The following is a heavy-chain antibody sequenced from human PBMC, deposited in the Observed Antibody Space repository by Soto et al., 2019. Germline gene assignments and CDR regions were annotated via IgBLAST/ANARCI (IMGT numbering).Heavy chain of an antibody. J-gene: IGHJ4*02. D-gene: IGHD1-1*01. CDR1: GYTFSDYY. CDR3: AREPATAKPEGVDF. V-gene: IGHV1-2*02. CDR2: INPNSGGT. Sequence: ASVKVSCKASGYTFSDYYIHWVRQAPGQGLEWMGWINPNSGGTKYAPKFQGGVTMTRDTSITTAYMELSRLRSGDTAVYYCAREPATAKPEGVDFWGQGTLVSVSS.